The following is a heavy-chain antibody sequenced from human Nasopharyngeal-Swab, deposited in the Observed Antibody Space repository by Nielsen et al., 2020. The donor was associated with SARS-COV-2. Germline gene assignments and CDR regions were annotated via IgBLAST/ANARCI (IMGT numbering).Heavy chain of an antibody. V-gene: IGHV3-23*03. D-gene: IGHD2-21*02. J-gene: IGHJ4*02. CDR1: GFTFSNYA. CDR2: IYSGGSRT. CDR3: AKWASGDWNGPFDH. Sequence: GGSLRLSCVASGFTFSNYAMSWVRQAPGKGLEWVSIIYSGGSRTYFADSVKGRFTISRDDSRNTLFLQMNSLRAEDMALYYCAKWASGDWNGPFDHWGQGALVTVSS.